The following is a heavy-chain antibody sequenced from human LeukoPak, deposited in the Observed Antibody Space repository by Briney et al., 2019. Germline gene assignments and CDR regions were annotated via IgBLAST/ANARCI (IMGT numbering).Heavy chain of an antibody. V-gene: IGHV1-2*02. J-gene: IGHJ4*02. CDR1: GYTFTGYY. Sequence: ASVKVSCKASGYTFTGYYMHWVRQAPGQGLEWTGWINPNSGGTNYAQKFQGRVTMTRDTSISTAYMELSRLRSDDTAVYYCAGEFWSGSYYFDYWGQGTLVTVSS. CDR2: INPNSGGT. CDR3: AGEFWSGSYYFDY. D-gene: IGHD3-3*01.